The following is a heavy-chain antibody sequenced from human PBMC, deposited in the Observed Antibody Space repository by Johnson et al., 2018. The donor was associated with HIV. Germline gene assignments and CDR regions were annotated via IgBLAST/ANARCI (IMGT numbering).Heavy chain of an antibody. D-gene: IGHD6-19*01. CDR3: ARDGPTTGLGPDACDS. CDR1: GFTFSSYG. J-gene: IGHJ3*02. V-gene: IGHV3-30*03. Sequence: QVQLVESGGGVVQPGRSLRLSCAASGFTFSSYGMHWVRQAPGKGLEWVAVISYDGSNKYSADSVKGRFTISRDNSKNTQYLQMNSLRAEDTAVYYCARDGPTTGLGPDACDSWGQGTMVTVSS. CDR2: ISYDGSNK.